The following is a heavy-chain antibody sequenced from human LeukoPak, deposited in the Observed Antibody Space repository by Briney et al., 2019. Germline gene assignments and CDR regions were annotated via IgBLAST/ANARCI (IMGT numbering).Heavy chain of an antibody. CDR2: INTSGGST. D-gene: IGHD3-10*01. J-gene: IGHJ4*02. CDR3: ARDLLVRGMVRGRLLGY. V-gene: IGHV1-46*01. CDR1: GYTFTSYY. Sequence: ASVKVSCKASGYTFTSYYMHWVRQAPRQGIEWMGIINTSGGSTSYAQRFQGRVTMTRDTSTSTLYMELSSLRSEDTAVYYGARDLLVRGMVRGRLLGYWGQGTLVTVSS.